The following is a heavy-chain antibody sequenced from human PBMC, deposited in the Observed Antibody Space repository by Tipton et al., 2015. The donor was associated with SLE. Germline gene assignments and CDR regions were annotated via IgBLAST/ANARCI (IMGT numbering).Heavy chain of an antibody. Sequence: TLSLTCTVSGGSISSYYWSWIRQPPGKGLEWIGYIYTSGSTNYNPSLKSRVTISVDTSKNQFSLKLSSVTAADTAVYYCARCIAAAGFDYWGQGTLVTVSS. J-gene: IGHJ4*02. CDR2: IYTSGST. CDR3: ARCIAAAGFDY. V-gene: IGHV4-4*09. CDR1: GGSISSYY. D-gene: IGHD6-13*01.